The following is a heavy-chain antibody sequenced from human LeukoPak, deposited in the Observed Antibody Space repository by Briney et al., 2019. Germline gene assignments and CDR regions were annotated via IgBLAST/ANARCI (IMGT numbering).Heavy chain of an antibody. CDR2: INSDGSST. Sequence: GGSLRLSCAASGFTFSSYGMSWVRQAPGKGLVWVSRINSDGSSTSYAGSVKGRFTISRDNAKNTLYLQMNSLRAEDTAVYYCASETYIVVVPAATFDYWGQGTLVTVSS. V-gene: IGHV3-74*01. J-gene: IGHJ4*02. CDR1: GFTFSSYG. D-gene: IGHD2-2*01. CDR3: ASETYIVVVPAATFDY.